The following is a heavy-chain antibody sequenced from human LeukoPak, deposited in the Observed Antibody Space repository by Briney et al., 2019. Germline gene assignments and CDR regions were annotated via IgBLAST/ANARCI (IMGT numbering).Heavy chain of an antibody. J-gene: IGHJ6*03. CDR1: GGPFSGYY. V-gene: IGHV4-34*01. Sequence: PSETLSLTCAVYGGPFSGYYWSWIRQPPGKGLEWIGEINHSGSTNYNPSLKSRVTISVDTSKNQFSLKLSSVTAADTAVYYCARVPRSYYYYYYMDVWAKGQWSPSL. CDR2: INHSGST. CDR3: ARVPRSYYYYYYMDV.